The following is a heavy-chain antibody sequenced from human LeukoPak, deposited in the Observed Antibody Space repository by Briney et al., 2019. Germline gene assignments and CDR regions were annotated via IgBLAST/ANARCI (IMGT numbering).Heavy chain of an antibody. V-gene: IGHV4-34*01. CDR2: INHSGST. D-gene: IGHD5-24*01. CDR3: AVQRWLQLWYYMDV. CDR1: GGSFSGYY. Sequence: PSETLSLTCAVYGGSFSGYYWSWIRQPPGKGLEWIGEINHSGSTNYNPSLKSRVTISVDTSKNQFSLKLSSVTAADTAVYYCAVQRWLQLWYYMDVWGKGTTVTISS. J-gene: IGHJ6*03.